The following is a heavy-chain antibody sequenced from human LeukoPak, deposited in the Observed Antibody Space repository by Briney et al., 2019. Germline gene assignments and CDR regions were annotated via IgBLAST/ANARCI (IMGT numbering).Heavy chain of an antibody. Sequence: ASVKVSCKASGYSFTTYATHWVRQAPGQRLEWMGWINPDKGDTKYSQNFQGRITVTRDTSASTTYMELSSLISADTAVYYSARRLKGSYGNPFDPWGQGTLVTVSS. CDR1: GYSFTTYA. CDR2: INPDKGDT. J-gene: IGHJ5*02. CDR3: ARRLKGSYGNPFDP. D-gene: IGHD4-17*01. V-gene: IGHV1-3*01.